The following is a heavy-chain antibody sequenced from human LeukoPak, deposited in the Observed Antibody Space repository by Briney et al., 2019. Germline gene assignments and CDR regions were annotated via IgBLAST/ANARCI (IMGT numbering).Heavy chain of an antibody. CDR3: VRDDLTYCGGDCFSGSDAFDI. CDR2: INHSGST. D-gene: IGHD2-21*02. J-gene: IGHJ3*02. Sequence: PSETLSLTCAVYGGSFSGYYWSWIRPPPGKGLEWIGEINHSGSTNYNPSLKSRVTISVDTSKNQFSLKLSSVTAADTAVYYCVRDDLTYCGGDCFSGSDAFDIWGQGTMVTVSS. V-gene: IGHV4-34*01. CDR1: GGSFSGYY.